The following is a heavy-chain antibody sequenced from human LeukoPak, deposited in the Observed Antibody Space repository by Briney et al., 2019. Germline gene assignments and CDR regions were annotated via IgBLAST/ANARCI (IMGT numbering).Heavy chain of an antibody. V-gene: IGHV3-7*01. D-gene: IGHD6-6*01. CDR1: GFSFSNYW. CDR3: ATSTYSSSPS. CDR2: INQDGSEK. J-gene: IGHJ5*02. Sequence: GGSLRLSCAASGFSFSNYWMIWVRQAPGKGLEWVAHINQDGSEKYYVDSVEGRFTISRDDAKNSLYLQMNRLRAEDSALYYCATSTYSSSPSWGQGTLVTVPS.